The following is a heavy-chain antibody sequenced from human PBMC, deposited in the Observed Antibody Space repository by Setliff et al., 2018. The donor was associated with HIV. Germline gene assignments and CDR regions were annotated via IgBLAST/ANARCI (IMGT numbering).Heavy chain of an antibody. V-gene: IGHV3-23*01. D-gene: IGHD1-1*01. CDR1: GFTFSSYA. J-gene: IGHJ4*02. CDR2: ISGSGGST. CDR3: AKGYTCFDY. Sequence: PGGSLRLSCAASGFTFSSYAMSWVRQAPGKGLEWVSAISGSGGSTYYADSVKGRFTISRDKSKNTLYLQVNSLRAADTAVYYCAKGYTCFDYWGQGTPVTVSS.